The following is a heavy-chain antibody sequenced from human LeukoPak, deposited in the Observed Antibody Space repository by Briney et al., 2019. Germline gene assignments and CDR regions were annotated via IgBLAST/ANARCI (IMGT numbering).Heavy chain of an antibody. CDR1: GGSTSSYY. Sequence: SETLSLTCTVSGGSTSSYYWSWIRQPPGKGLEWIGYIYYSGSTNYNPSLKSRVTISVDTSKNQFSLKLSSVTAADTAVYYCARVPGGDYVRYYYYYYMDVWGKGTTVTVSS. V-gene: IGHV4-59*01. CDR3: ARVPGGDYVRYYYYYYMDV. D-gene: IGHD4-17*01. CDR2: IYYSGST. J-gene: IGHJ6*03.